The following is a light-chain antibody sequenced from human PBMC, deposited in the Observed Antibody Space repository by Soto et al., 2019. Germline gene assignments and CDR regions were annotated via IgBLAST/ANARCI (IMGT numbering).Light chain of an antibody. V-gene: IGKV4-1*01. CDR2: WAS. Sequence: DIVMTQSPESLAVSLGERATINCKTSQSVLHSSNNKNYLAWYQQKSGQPPKLLIYWASTRESGVPDRFSGSGSGTDFNLTISSLQAEDVAVYYCQEYESFSWTFGPGTKVDNK. CDR3: QEYESFSWT. CDR1: QSVLHSSNNKNY. J-gene: IGKJ1*01.